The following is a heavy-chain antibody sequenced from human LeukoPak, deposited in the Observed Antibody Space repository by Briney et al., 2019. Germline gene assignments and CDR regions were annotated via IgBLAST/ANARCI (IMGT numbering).Heavy chain of an antibody. CDR3: ARKPRTAYYYDSSGYFEPPDY. J-gene: IGHJ4*02. CDR2: INPNRGGT. V-gene: IGHV1-2*06. Sequence: ASVKVSCKASGGTFSSYAISWVRQAPGQGLEWMGRINPNRGGTNYAQKFQGRVTMTRDTSTSTVYMELSSLRSEDTAVYYCARKPRTAYYYDSSGYFEPPDYWGQGTLVTVSS. CDR1: GGTFSSYA. D-gene: IGHD3-22*01.